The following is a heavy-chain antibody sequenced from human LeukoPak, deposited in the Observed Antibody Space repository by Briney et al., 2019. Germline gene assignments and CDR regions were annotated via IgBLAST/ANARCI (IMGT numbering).Heavy chain of an antibody. CDR2: INWNGGST. J-gene: IGHJ3*02. CDR1: GFTFSSYW. CDR3: ARAKYSGSLGHAFDI. V-gene: IGHV3-20*04. D-gene: IGHD1-26*01. Sequence: GGSLRLSCAASGFTFSSYWMSWVRQAPGKGLEWVSGINWNGGSTGYADSVKGRFTISRDNAKNSLYLQMNSLRAEDTALYYCARAKYSGSLGHAFDIWGQGTMVTVSS.